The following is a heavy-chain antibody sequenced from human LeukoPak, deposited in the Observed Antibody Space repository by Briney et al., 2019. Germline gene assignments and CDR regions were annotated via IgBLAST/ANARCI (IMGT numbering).Heavy chain of an antibody. CDR1: GCTFSSYA. V-gene: IGHV1-69*04. D-gene: IGHD3-22*01. Sequence: SSVTVSCKASGCTFSSYASSWVRQAPGQEREWMGRIIPILGIANYAQKFQGRVTITADKSTSTAYTELSSPRSEDTAVYYCARDQDTPDYYDSSGYYWDYWGQGTLVTASS. CDR3: ARDQDTPDYYDSSGYYWDY. J-gene: IGHJ4*02. CDR2: IIPILGIA.